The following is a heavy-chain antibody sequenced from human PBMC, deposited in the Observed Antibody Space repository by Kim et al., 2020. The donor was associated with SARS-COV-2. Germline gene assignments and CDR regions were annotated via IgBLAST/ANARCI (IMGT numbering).Heavy chain of an antibody. CDR3: ARDSMIEEY. J-gene: IGHJ4*02. V-gene: IGHV3-48*03. D-gene: IGHD3-22*01. CDR2: STI. Sequence: STIYYADSVKGRFTISRDNAKNSLYLQMNSLRAEDTAVYYCARDSMIEEYWGQGTLVTVSS.